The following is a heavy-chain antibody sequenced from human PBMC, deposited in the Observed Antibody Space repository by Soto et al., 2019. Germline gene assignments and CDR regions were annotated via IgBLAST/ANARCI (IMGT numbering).Heavy chain of an antibody. CDR3: ARDIHCSSTSCYTGFGYYYYGMDV. J-gene: IGHJ6*02. CDR2: ISAYNGNT. V-gene: IGHV1-18*01. Sequence: ASVKVSCKASGYTFTSYGISWVRQAPGQGLEWMGWISAYNGNTNYAQKLQGRVTMTTDTSTSTAYMELRSLRSDDTAVYYCARDIHCSSTSCYTGFGYYYYGMDVWPRDHGHRLL. CDR1: GYTFTSYG. D-gene: IGHD2-2*02.